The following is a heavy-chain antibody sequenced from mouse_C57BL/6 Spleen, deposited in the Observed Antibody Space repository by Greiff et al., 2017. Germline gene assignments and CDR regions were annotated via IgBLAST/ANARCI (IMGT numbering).Heavy chain of an antibody. V-gene: IGHV1-72*01. CDR3: ARDYYGSSRAKDY. Sequence: QVQLKQPGAELVKPGASVKLSCQASGYTFTSYWMHWVKQRPGRGLEWIGRIDPYSGGTTYHEKFKSKATLTVDKPSSTAYMQLSSLTSEDSAVYDYARDYYGSSRAKDYWGQGTSGTVSS. CDR2: IDPYSGGT. D-gene: IGHD1-1*01. CDR1: GYTFTSYW. J-gene: IGHJ4*01.